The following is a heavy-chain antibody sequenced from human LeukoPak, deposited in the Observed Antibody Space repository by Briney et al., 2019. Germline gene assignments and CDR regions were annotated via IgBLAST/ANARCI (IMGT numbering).Heavy chain of an antibody. Sequence: PSETLSLTCTVSGGSISSSSYYWSWIRQPPGKGLEWIGYIYYSGSTNYNPSLKSRVTISVDTSKNQFSLKLSSVTAADTAVYYCARDPNYGFSYYFDYWGQGTLVTVSS. V-gene: IGHV4-61*01. J-gene: IGHJ4*02. D-gene: IGHD3-10*01. CDR3: ARDPNYGFSYYFDY. CDR2: IYYSGST. CDR1: GGSISSSSYY.